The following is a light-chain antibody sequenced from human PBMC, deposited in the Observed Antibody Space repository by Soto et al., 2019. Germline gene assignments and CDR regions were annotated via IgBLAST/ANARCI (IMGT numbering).Light chain of an antibody. CDR3: QQYNQWPPYT. CDR2: GAS. J-gene: IGKJ2*01. Sequence: EIVMTQSPATLSVSPGERATLSCRASQSVSSNLAWYQQKPGQAPRLLIYGASTRATGVPARFSGSRSGTEFTLTISIMQSEDFAVYYCQQYNQWPPYTFGQGTKLEIK. CDR1: QSVSSN. V-gene: IGKV3-15*01.